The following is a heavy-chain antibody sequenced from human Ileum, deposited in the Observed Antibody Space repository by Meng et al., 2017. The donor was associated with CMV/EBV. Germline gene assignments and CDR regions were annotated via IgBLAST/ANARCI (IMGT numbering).Heavy chain of an antibody. V-gene: IGHV3-48*03. CDR3: ARDRWEANVEPGPMDV. D-gene: IGHD1-26*01. CDR2: MSIAGTST. CDR1: GFTLSHYE. Sequence: GGSLRLSCAASGFTLSHYEMSWVRQAPGKGLEWLSYMSIAGTSTYYADSVKGRFTISRDNAKDTLYLETNSLRVEDTAVYYCARDRWEANVEPGPMDVWGQGTTVTGSS. J-gene: IGHJ6*01.